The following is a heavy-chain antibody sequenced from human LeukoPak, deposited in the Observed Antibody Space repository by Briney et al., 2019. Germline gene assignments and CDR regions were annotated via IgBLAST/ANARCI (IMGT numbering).Heavy chain of an antibody. CDR2: ISDSGSTA. V-gene: IGHV3-23*01. D-gene: IGHD5-12*01. CDR3: AKDIQTWPRFPDY. CDR1: GFTFSNYA. Sequence: GGPLRLSCGASGFTFSNYAMSWVRQAPGKGLEWVSGISDSGSTAFYADSVKGRFTSSRDNPKSTLYLQMNSLRAEDTAVYYCAKDIQTWPRFPDYWGQGTLVTVSS. J-gene: IGHJ4*02.